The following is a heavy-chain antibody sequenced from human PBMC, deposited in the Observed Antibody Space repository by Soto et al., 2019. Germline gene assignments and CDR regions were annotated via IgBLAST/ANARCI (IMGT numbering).Heavy chain of an antibody. J-gene: IGHJ4*02. D-gene: IGHD3-3*01. V-gene: IGHV1-18*04. CDR1: GYTFTNYG. CDR2: ISAYNGNT. Sequence: ASVKVSCKASGYTFTNYGISWVRQAPGQGLEGMGWISAYNGNTNYAQNLQGRVTMTTDTSTSTAYMELRRLRSDEPAVYYCARVDVLRFLEWLIWGQGTLVTVSS. CDR3: ARVDVLRFLEWLI.